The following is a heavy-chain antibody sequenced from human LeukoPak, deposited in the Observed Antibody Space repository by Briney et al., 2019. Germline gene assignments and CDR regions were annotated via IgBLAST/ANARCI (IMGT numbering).Heavy chain of an antibody. J-gene: IGHJ4*02. CDR2: ISGSGGST. V-gene: IGHV3-23*01. Sequence: GGSLRLSCAASGFTFSSYAMSWVRQASGKGLGWVSAISGSGGSTYYADSVKGRFTISRDNSKNTLYLQMNSLRAEDTAVYYCAKAGGSGSYYDYFDYWGQGTLVTVSS. CDR3: AKAGGSGSYYDYFDY. D-gene: IGHD3-10*01. CDR1: GFTFSSYA.